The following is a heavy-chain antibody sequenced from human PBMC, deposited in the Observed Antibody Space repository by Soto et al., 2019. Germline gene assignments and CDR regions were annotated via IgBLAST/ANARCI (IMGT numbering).Heavy chain of an antibody. CDR3: ASLLLWFGEPH. Sequence: EVQLVESGGGLVQPGGSLRLSCAASGFTFSSYWMHWVRQAPGKGLVWVSRINSDGSSTSYADSAKGRFTISRDNAKNTLYLQMNSLRAEDTAVYYCASLLLWFGEPHWGQGTLVTVSS. CDR1: GFTFSSYW. V-gene: IGHV3-74*01. J-gene: IGHJ4*02. D-gene: IGHD3-10*01. CDR2: INSDGSST.